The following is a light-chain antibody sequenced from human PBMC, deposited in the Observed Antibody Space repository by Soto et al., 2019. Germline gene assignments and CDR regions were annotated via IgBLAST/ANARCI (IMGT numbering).Light chain of an antibody. CDR2: DAS. CDR3: QQYKNSSPWT. Sequence: DIQMTQSPSTLSASVGDRVTITCRASQTINNWLAWYQQKPGKAPNLLIYDASSLETGVPSTFSGSGSGTEFTLTISSLQPDDSATYYCQQYKNSSPWTFGQGTKVDIK. J-gene: IGKJ1*01. V-gene: IGKV1-5*01. CDR1: QTINNW.